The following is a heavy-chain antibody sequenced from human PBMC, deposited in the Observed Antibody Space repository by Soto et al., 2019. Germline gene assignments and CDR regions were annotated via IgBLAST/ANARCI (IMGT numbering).Heavy chain of an antibody. CDR3: ASNDYGDYGSDY. CDR1: GGSISSSSYY. D-gene: IGHD4-17*01. CDR2: IYYSGST. V-gene: IGHV4-39*01. J-gene: IGHJ4*02. Sequence: SETLSLTCTVSGGSISSSSYYWGWIRQPPGKGLEWIGSIYYSGSTYYNPSLKSRVTISVDTSKNQFSLKLSSVTAADTAVYYCASNDYGDYGSDYWGQGTLVTSPQ.